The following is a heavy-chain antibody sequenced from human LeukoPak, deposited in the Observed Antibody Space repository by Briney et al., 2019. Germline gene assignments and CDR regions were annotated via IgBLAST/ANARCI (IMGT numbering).Heavy chain of an antibody. D-gene: IGHD5-18*01. Sequence: GGSLRLSCVASGFTFSASTMHWVRQAPGKGLEWVAVMSYDGFTKYYADSVKGRFTISRDNSKNTLYLQMNSLRPEDTAVYYCAREGRDSYGLWYYYYMDVWGKGTTVTVSS. CDR2: MSYDGFTK. CDR1: GFTFSAST. CDR3: AREGRDSYGLWYYYYMDV. J-gene: IGHJ6*03. V-gene: IGHV3-30*04.